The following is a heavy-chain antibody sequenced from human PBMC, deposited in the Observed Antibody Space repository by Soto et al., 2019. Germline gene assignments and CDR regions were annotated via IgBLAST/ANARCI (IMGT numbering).Heavy chain of an antibody. CDR3: ARDHGGYDPRYAYYFDY. Sequence: GGSLRLSCAASGFTFSSYGMHWVRQAPGKGLEWVAVIWYDGSNKYYADSVKGRFTISRDNSKNTLYLQMNSLRAEDTAVYYCARDHGGYDPRYAYYFDYWGQGTLVTVSS. D-gene: IGHD5-12*01. J-gene: IGHJ4*02. CDR1: GFTFSSYG. CDR2: IWYDGSNK. V-gene: IGHV3-33*01.